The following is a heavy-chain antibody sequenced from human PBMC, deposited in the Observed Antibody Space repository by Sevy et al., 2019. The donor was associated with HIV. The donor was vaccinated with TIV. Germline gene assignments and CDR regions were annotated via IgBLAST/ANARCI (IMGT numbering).Heavy chain of an antibody. J-gene: IGHJ4*01. CDR3: ARDGKVPVPGLYYFDY. D-gene: IGHD6-19*01. V-gene: IGHV3-21*01. CDR1: GLTFSNDN. CDR2: ISSESGYI. Sequence: GGSLRRSCAASGLTFSNDNMNWVRQAPGKGLEWVSFISSESGYIYYADSVKGRFSISRDNAKNSLYLQMNSLRAEDTAVYYCARDGKVPVPGLYYFDYWGHGTLVTVSS.